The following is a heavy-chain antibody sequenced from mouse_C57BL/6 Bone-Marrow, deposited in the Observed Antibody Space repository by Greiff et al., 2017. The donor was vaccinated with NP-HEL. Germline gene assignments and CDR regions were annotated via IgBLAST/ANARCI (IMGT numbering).Heavy chain of an antibody. CDR2: LYPGDGDT. V-gene: IGHV1-80*01. CDR1: GYAFSSYW. J-gene: IGHJ2*01. Sequence: QVQLQQSGAELVKPGASVKISCKASGYAFSSYWMNWVKQRPGKGLEWIGQLYPGDGDTNYNGKFKGKATLTADKSSSTAYMQLSSLTSEDSAVYFCARDRCYYDYFDYWGKGTTLTVSS. CDR3: ARDRCYYDYFDY. D-gene: IGHD1-1*01.